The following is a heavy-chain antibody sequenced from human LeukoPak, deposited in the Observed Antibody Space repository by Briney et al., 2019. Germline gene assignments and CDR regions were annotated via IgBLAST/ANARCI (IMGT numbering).Heavy chain of an antibody. D-gene: IGHD2-15*01. V-gene: IGHV3-49*03. CDR2: IRSKAYGGTT. Sequence: GGSLRLSCTASGFTFGDYAMSWFRQAPGKGLEWVGFIRSKAYGGTTEYAASVKGRFTISRDDSKSIAYLQVNSLKTEDTAVYYCTRISHIVVVVAPAGYFDYWGQGTLVTVSS. CDR1: GFTFGDYA. CDR3: TRISHIVVVVAPAGYFDY. J-gene: IGHJ4*02.